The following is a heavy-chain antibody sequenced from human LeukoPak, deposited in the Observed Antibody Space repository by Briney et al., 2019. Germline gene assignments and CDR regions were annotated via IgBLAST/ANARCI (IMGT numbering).Heavy chain of an antibody. CDR1: GYTFTSYD. V-gene: IGHV1-8*01. CDR2: MNPNSGNT. J-gene: IGHJ4*02. Sequence: ASVKVSCKASGYTFTSYDINWVRQATGQGLEWMGWMNPNSGNTGYAQKFQGRVTITVDKSTSTAYMELSSLRSEDTAVYYCARDEEEMATMMDWGQGTLVTVSS. D-gene: IGHD5-24*01. CDR3: ARDEEEMATMMD.